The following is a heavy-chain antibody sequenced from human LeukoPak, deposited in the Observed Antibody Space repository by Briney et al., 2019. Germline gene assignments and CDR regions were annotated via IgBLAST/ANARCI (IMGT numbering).Heavy chain of an antibody. V-gene: IGHV4-59*01. J-gene: IGHJ4*02. D-gene: IGHD5-18*01. Sequence: SETLSLTCTVSGGSISSYYWSWIRQPPGKGLEWIGYIYYSGSTNYNPSLKSRVTISVDTSKNQFSLKLSSVTAADTAVYYCAITGYSYAVPFGHWGQGTLVTVSS. CDR2: IYYSGST. CDR1: GGSISSYY. CDR3: AITGYSYAVPFGH.